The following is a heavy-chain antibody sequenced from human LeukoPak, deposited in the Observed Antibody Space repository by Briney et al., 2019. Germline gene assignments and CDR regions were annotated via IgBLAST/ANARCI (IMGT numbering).Heavy chain of an antibody. J-gene: IGHJ4*02. CDR3: ARDRRGYDASGHYYRHFDF. V-gene: IGHV3-21*01. D-gene: IGHD3-22*01. Sequence: GGSLRLSCEASGFAFSGYAMSWVRQAPGKGLEYVSSIISSSLDIEYAESVKGRFTISRDNAKKFLYLQMNNLRAEDTAVYYCARDRRGYDASGHYYRHFDFWGLGTLVSVSS. CDR1: GFAFSGYA. CDR2: IISSSLDI.